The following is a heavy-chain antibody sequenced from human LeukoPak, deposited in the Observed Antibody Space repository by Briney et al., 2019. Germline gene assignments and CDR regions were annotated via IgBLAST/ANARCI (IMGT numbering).Heavy chain of an antibody. CDR2: IRSDGSNK. Sequence: GGSLRLSCAASGFTFGSYGMHWVRQAPGKGLEWVTFIRSDGSNKYYADSVKGRFTISRDNSKNTPYLQMNSLRAEDTALYYCARVSSRAYYDYVWGSYRYTAFDYWGQGALVTVSS. V-gene: IGHV3-30*02. D-gene: IGHD3-16*02. CDR3: ARVSSRAYYDYVWGSYRYTAFDY. CDR1: GFTFGSYG. J-gene: IGHJ4*02.